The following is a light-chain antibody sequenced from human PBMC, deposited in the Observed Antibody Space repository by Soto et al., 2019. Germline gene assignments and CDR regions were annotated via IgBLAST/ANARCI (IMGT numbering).Light chain of an antibody. Sequence: QSALTQPASVSGSPGQSITISCTGTSSDVGGYNYVSWYQQHPGKAPKLMIYDVSNRPSGVSNRFSGSKSGNTASLTISGRQDEDEADYYCSSQTSRSTRVLSGGTQLIVL. CDR1: SSDVGGYNY. J-gene: IGLJ3*02. V-gene: IGLV2-14*01. CDR2: DVS. CDR3: SSQTSRSTRV.